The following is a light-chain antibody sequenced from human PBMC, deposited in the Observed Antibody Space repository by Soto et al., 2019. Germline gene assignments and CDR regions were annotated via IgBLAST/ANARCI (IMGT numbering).Light chain of an antibody. CDR1: QGISNY. J-gene: IGKJ1*01. CDR3: QMYNGALWT. CDR2: AAS. V-gene: IGKV1-27*01. Sequence: DIQLTQSPSSLSASVGDRVTITCRASQGISNYVAWYQQKPGKVPKLLIYAASALQLGVPSRFSGSGSGTDFTLTISSLQPEDVATYYCQMYNGALWTFGQGPKVEIK.